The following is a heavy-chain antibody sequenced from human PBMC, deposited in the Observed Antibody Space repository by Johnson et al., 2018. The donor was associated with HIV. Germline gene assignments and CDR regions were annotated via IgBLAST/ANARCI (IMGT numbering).Heavy chain of an antibody. CDR1: GFTFSSYA. J-gene: IGHJ3*02. CDR2: ISYDGSNK. Sequence: QVQLVESGGGVVQPGRSLRLSCAASGFTFSSYAMHWVRQAPGKGLEWVAVISYDGSNKYYADSVKGRFTISRDNSKNTLYLQMNSLRVEDTAVYYCARDEYSSGWYHPDRIGVFDIWGQGTMVTDSS. V-gene: IGHV3-30-3*01. D-gene: IGHD6-19*01. CDR3: ARDEYSSGWYHPDRIGVFDI.